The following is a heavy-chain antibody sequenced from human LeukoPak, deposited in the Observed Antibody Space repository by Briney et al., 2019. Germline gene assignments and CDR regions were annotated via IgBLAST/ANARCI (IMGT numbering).Heavy chain of an antibody. D-gene: IGHD5-12*01. CDR1: GYTLTELS. CDR3: ATGPKWLRYAYNWFDP. CDR2: FDPEDGET. V-gene: IGHV1-24*01. J-gene: IGHJ5*02. Sequence: GASVKVSCKVSGYTLTELSMHWVRQAPGKGLEWMGGFDPEDGETIYAQKFQGRVTMTEDTSTDTACMELSSLRSEDTAVYYCATGPKWLRYAYNWFDPWGQGTLVTVSS.